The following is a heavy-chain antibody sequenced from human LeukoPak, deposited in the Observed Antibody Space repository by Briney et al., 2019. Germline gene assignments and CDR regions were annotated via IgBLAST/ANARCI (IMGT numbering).Heavy chain of an antibody. D-gene: IGHD6-19*01. Sequence: GGSLRLSCAASGFTFSSYEMNWVRQAPGKGLEWVSYISSSGSTIYYADSVKGRFTIPRDNAKNSLYLRMNSLRAEDTAVYYCARDGRQWLVPLVNYYYGMDVWGQGTTVTVSS. J-gene: IGHJ6*02. CDR3: ARDGRQWLVPLVNYYYGMDV. V-gene: IGHV3-48*03. CDR2: ISSSGSTI. CDR1: GFTFSSYE.